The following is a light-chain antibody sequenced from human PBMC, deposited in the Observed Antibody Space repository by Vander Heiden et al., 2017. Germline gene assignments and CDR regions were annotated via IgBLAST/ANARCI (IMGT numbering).Light chain of an antibody. CDR3: QQRSNWPPYT. V-gene: IGKV3-11*01. CDR1: HSVSSC. Sequence: EILFTQSPATLSLSPGERATPSSRASHSVSSCLACYQQKPRQAPRILIYDASNRATGIPARFSGSGSGTDFTLTISSLEPEDFAVYYCQQRSNWPPYTFGQGTKLEIK. CDR2: DAS. J-gene: IGKJ2*01.